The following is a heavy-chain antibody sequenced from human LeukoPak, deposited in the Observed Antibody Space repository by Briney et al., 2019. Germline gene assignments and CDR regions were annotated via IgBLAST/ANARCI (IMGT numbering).Heavy chain of an antibody. CDR2: IIPIFGTA. Sequence: SVKVSCKASGGTFSSYAISWVRQAPGQGLEWMGGIIPIFGTANYAQKFQGRVTITADESTSTAYMELSSLRSEDTAVYYCARDKKVRGVRFFDYWGQGTLVTVSS. D-gene: IGHD3-10*01. J-gene: IGHJ4*02. CDR3: ARDKKVRGVRFFDY. CDR1: GGTFSSYA. V-gene: IGHV1-69*13.